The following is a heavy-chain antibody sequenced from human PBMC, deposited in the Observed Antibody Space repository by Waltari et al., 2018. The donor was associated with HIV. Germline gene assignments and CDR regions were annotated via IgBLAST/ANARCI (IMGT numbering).Heavy chain of an antibody. CDR2: IYYGRKS. CDR1: GGSISTSNYF. V-gene: IGHV4-39*01. J-gene: IGHJ2*01. Sequence: QLQLQESGPGLVKPSETLSLPCTVSGGSISTSNYFVGWIRQPPGEGVEWIGGIYYGRKSYYNPSLKSRVTISVDTSKNHFSLKLSSVTATDTAVYYCARHALRVGASYWYFDLWGRGTLVTVSS. D-gene: IGHD1-26*01. CDR3: ARHALRVGASYWYFDL.